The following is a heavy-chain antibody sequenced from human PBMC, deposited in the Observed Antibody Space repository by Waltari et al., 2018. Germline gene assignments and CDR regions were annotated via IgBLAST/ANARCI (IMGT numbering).Heavy chain of an antibody. CDR1: GGSFSGYY. V-gene: IGHV4-34*01. CDR3: ARQLRGVRGAGWFDP. D-gene: IGHD2-8*02. J-gene: IGHJ5*02. CDR2: INHSGGT. Sequence: QVQLQQWGAGLLKPSETLSLTCAVYGGSFSGYYWSWIRQPPGKGLEWIGEINHSGGTNYNPSLKSRVTISVDTSKNQFSRKLSSVTAADTAVYYCARQLRGVRGAGWFDPWGQGTLVTVSS.